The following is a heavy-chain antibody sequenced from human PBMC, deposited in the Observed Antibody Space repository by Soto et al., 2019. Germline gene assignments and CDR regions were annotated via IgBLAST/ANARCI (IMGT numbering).Heavy chain of an antibody. CDR1: GFTFSSYG. V-gene: IGHV3-30*18. J-gene: IGHJ6*02. CDR2: ISYDGSNK. Sequence: QVQLVESGGGVVQPGRSLRLSCAASGFTFSSYGMHWVRQAPGKGLEWVAVISYDGSNKYYADSVKGRFTISRDNSKNTLYLQMNSLGAEDTAVYYCAKDRSAGTMGFYYYYGMDVWGQGTTVTVSS. CDR3: AKDRSAGTMGFYYYYGMDV. D-gene: IGHD6-19*01.